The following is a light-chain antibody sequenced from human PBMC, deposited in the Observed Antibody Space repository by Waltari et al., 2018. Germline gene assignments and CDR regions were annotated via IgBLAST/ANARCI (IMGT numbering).Light chain of an antibody. J-gene: IGKJ2*01. Sequence: DIVMTQSPASLAVSLGERATIHCKSSQNVLYSSNNKNYLAWYQQKPGQSPNLLIYWASTRESGVPDRFSGSGSGTDFTLTISSLQAEDVAVYYCQQYYSTPYTFGQGTKLEIK. CDR3: QQYYSTPYT. V-gene: IGKV4-1*01. CDR2: WAS. CDR1: QNVLYSSNNKNY.